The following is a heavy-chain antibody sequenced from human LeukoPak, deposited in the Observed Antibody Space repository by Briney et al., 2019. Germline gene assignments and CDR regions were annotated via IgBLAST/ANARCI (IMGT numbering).Heavy chain of an antibody. CDR2: FDPEDGET. J-gene: IGHJ4*02. CDR1: GYTLTELS. D-gene: IGHD2-15*01. V-gene: IGHV1-24*01. CDR3: ATNPSQNGGGSCYIY. Sequence: ASVKVSCKVSGYTLTELSMHWVRQAPGKGIEWMGGFDPEDGETIYAQKLQGRVTMTEDTSTDTAYMELSSLRSEDTAVYYCATNPSQNGGGSCYIYWGQGTLVTVSS.